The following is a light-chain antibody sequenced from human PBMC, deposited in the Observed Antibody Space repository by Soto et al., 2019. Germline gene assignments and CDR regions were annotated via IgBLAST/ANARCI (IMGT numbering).Light chain of an antibody. V-gene: IGKV1-5*01. Sequence: DIQMTQSPSTLSASVVDRVTITCRASQSISRWLAWYRQKPGRAPNLLISDASNLERGVPSRFSGSGSGTDFTLTISSLRPEDFATYYCQQSYSSLLLTFGGGTKVDI. J-gene: IGKJ4*01. CDR3: QQSYSSLLLT. CDR2: DAS. CDR1: QSISRW.